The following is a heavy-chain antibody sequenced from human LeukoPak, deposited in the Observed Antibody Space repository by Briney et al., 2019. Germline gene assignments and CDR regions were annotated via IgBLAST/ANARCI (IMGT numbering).Heavy chain of an antibody. CDR3: AIYTGGDDAFDI. J-gene: IGHJ3*02. D-gene: IGHD3-16*01. V-gene: IGHV3-30*03. CDR2: ISYDGSNK. CDR1: GFTFSSYG. Sequence: GGSLRLSCAASGFTFSSYGMHWVRQAPGKGLEWVAVISYDGSNKYYADSVKGRFTISRDNSKSTLYLQMNSLRAEDTAVYYCAIYTGGDDAFDIWGQGTMVTVSS.